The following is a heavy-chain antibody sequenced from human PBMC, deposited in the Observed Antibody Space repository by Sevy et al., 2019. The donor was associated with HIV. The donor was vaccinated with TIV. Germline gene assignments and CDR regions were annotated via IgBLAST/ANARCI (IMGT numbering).Heavy chain of an antibody. CDR3: AKDLAGATGGDAFDI. Sequence: GGSLRLSCAASGFTFSSYAMSWVRQAPGKGLEWVSAISGSGGSTYYADSVKGRFPISRDNSKNTLYLQMNSLRAEDTAVYYCAKDLAGATGGDAFDIWGQGTMVTVSS. J-gene: IGHJ3*02. CDR1: GFTFSSYA. V-gene: IGHV3-23*01. D-gene: IGHD1-26*01. CDR2: ISGSGGST.